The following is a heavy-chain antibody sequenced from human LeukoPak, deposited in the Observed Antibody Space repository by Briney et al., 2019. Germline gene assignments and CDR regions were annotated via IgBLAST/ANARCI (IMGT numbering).Heavy chain of an antibody. CDR2: INPSGGST. CDR1: GYTFTSYY. V-gene: IGHV1-46*01. D-gene: IGHD6-19*01. J-gene: IGHJ4*02. CDR3: ARGLPYSSGRYGGDY. Sequence: ASVKVSCKTSGYTFTSYYMHWVRQAPGQGLEWVGIINPSGGSTSYAQKFQGRVTMTRDTSTSTVYMELSSLRSEDTAAYYCARGLPYSSGRYGGDYWGQGTLVTVSS.